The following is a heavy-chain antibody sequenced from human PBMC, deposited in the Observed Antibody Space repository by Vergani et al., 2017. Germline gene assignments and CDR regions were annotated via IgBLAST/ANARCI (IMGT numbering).Heavy chain of an antibody. CDR2: IYYSGST. CDR3: ARVGFEEYFFDY. CDR1: GGSISSYY. J-gene: IGHJ4*02. Sequence: QVQLQESGPGLVKPPGTLSLTCTVSGGSISSYYWSWIRQPPGKGLEWIGYIYYSGSTNYNPSLKSRVTISVDTSKNQFSLKLSSVTAADTAVYYCARVGFEEYFFDYWGQGTLVTVSS. V-gene: IGHV4-59*01. D-gene: IGHD3-10*01.